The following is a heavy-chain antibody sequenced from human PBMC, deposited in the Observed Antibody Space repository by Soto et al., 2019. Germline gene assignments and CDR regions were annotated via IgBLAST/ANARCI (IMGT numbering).Heavy chain of an antibody. CDR2: ISAKNGDT. V-gene: IGHV1-18*01. CDR3: ARDPPETPSDY. Sequence: QVQLVPSGAAVKQPVASVRVSCKASGYTFTDYGITWVRQAPGQGLEWMGWISAKNGDTNLAQKFRGRVTLSTDTSTGTAYMDLRSLTPDDTAVYYCARDPPETPSDYWGQVTLVTVSS. CDR1: GYTFTDYG. J-gene: IGHJ4*02.